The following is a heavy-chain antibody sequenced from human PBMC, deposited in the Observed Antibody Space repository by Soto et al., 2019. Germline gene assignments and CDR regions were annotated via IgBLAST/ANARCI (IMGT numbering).Heavy chain of an antibody. J-gene: IGHJ6*02. CDR1: GFTFSSYW. D-gene: IGHD2-8*01. CDR3: ARDNGDGPYYYGMDV. CDR2: IKQDGSEK. Sequence: GGSLRLSCAASGFTFSSYWMSWVRQAPGKGLEWVANIKQDGSEKYYVDSVKGRFTISRDNAKNSLYLQMNSLRAEDTAVYYCARDNGDGPYYYGMDVWGQGXTVTVCS. V-gene: IGHV3-7*03.